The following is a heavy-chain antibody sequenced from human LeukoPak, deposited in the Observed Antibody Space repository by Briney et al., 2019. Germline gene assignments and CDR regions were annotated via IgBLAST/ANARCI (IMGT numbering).Heavy chain of an antibody. V-gene: IGHV4-59*11. J-gene: IGHJ6*03. CDR3: GRDALVGYFSHYYMDV. CDR2: ISNSGST. CDR1: GGSISSHY. Sequence: PSETLSLTCTVSGGSISSHYWTWIRQSPVKGLERIGDISNSGSTSYNPSLKSRVTISIDTSKNKFSLKLSSVTAADTAVYYCGRDALVGYFSHYYMDVWGKGTTVTVSS. D-gene: IGHD2-15*01.